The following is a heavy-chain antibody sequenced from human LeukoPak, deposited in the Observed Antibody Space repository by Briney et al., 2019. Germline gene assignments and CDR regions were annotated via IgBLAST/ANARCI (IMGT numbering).Heavy chain of an antibody. Sequence: SETLSLTCTVSGGSISSYYWSWIRQPPGKGLEWIGYIYHSGSTYYNPSLKSRVTISVDRSKNQFSLKLSSVTAADTAVYYCAREGSSSWLDYWGQGTLVTVSS. CDR2: IYHSGST. CDR3: AREGSSSWLDY. J-gene: IGHJ4*02. V-gene: IGHV4-59*12. D-gene: IGHD6-13*01. CDR1: GGSISSYY.